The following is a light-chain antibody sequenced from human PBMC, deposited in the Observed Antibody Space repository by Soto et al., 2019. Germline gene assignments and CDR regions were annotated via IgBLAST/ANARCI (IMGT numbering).Light chain of an antibody. V-gene: IGKV3-20*01. CDR2: GAS. J-gene: IGKJ2*01. CDR3: QQYSDLPYT. Sequence: EIVLTQSPGTLSLSPRERATLSCRASQSVSSRNLAWYQQKPGQAPRLLIYGASSRATGIPGRFSGSGSVTDFTLTINRLEPEDFAVYYCQQYSDLPYTFGQGTKLEVK. CDR1: QSVSSRN.